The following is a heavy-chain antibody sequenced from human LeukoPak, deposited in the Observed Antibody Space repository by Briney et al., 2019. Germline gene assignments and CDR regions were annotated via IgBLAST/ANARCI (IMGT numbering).Heavy chain of an antibody. J-gene: IGHJ4*02. Sequence: GGSLRLSCAASGFTFSSYWMNWVRQAPGKGLVWVSRINTDGSSITYADSVKGRFTISRDNAKNTLYLQMNSLRAEDTAVYYCASFLNGGYSYGTFDCWGQGTLVTVSS. D-gene: IGHD5-18*01. CDR1: GFTFSSYW. V-gene: IGHV3-74*01. CDR2: INTDGSSI. CDR3: ASFLNGGYSYGTFDC.